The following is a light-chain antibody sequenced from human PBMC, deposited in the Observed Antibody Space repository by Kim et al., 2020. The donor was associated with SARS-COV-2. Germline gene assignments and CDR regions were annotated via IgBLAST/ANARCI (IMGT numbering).Light chain of an antibody. Sequence: QSALTQPPSASGSLVQSVTISCAGTNSDIGRDNYVSWYQSLPGRAPPLLIYDVSRRSSGFPARFSGSKSGNTASMTVSGRQAEEEADYYCSSYTDTNTLMFGGGTQLTVL. CDR1: NSDIGRDNY. CDR3: SSYTDTNTLM. CDR2: DVS. V-gene: IGLV2-8*01. J-gene: IGLJ3*02.